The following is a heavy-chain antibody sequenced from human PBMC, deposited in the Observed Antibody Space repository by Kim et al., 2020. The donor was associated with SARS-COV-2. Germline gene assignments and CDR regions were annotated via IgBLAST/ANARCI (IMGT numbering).Heavy chain of an antibody. CDR1: GFTFSSYA. CDR2: ISYDGSNK. J-gene: IGHJ4*02. Sequence: GGSLRLSCAASGFTFSSYAMHWVRQAPGKGLEWVAVISYDGSNKYYADSVKGRFTISRDNSKNTLYLQMNSLRAEDTAVYYCARDRGSGYFDYWGQGTLV. CDR3: ARDRGSGYFDY. D-gene: IGHD3-10*01. V-gene: IGHV3-30*04.